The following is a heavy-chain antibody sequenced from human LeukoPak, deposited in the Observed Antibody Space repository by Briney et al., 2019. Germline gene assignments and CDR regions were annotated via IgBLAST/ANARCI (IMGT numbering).Heavy chain of an antibody. CDR3: ARDDGGNSVSDY. Sequence: SVKVSCKASGGTFSSYAISWMRQAPGQGLEWMGRIIPIFGTANYAQKFQGRVTITTDESTSTAYMELSSLRSEDTAEYYCARDDGGNSVSDYWGQGTLVTVSS. J-gene: IGHJ4*02. D-gene: IGHD4-23*01. CDR1: GGTFSSYA. CDR2: IIPIFGTA. V-gene: IGHV1-69*05.